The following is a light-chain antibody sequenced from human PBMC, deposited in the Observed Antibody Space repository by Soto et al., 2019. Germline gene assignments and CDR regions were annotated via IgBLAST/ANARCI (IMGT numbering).Light chain of an antibody. CDR2: GAS. V-gene: IGKV3-15*01. J-gene: IGKJ1*01. CDR1: QSVSSN. Sequence: DIVMTQSPATLSVSLGDRATLSCRASQSVSSNLAWYQLKPGQAPRLLLYGASTRATGIPARFSGSGSGTEFTLTISGLEPEDFAVYYCQQRSNWTFGQGTKVDIK. CDR3: QQRSNWT.